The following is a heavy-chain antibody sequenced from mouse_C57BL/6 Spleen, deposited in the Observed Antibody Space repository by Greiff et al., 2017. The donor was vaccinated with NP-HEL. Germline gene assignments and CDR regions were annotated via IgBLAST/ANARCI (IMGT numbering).Heavy chain of an antibody. V-gene: IGHV10-1*01. CDR3: VTADSSGYGWFAY. Sequence: EAGGGLVQPKGSLKLSCAASGFSFNTYAMNWVRQAPGKGLEWVARIRSKSNNYATYYADSVKDRFTISRDDSESMLYLQMNNLKTEDTAMYYCVTADSSGYGWFAYWGQGTLVTVSA. CDR2: IRSKSNNYAT. CDR1: GFSFNTYA. D-gene: IGHD3-2*02. J-gene: IGHJ3*01.